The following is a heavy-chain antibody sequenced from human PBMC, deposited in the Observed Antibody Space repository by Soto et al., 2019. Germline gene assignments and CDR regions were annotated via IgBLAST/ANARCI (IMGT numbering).Heavy chain of an antibody. CDR1: GGTFSSYA. CDR3: ARDPSHCSGGSCPYYYYGMDV. CDR2: IIPIFGTA. Sequence: ASVKVSCKASGGTFSSYAISWVRQAPGQGLEWMGGIIPIFGTANYAQKFQGRVTITADESTSTAYMELSSLRSEDTAVYYCARDPSHCSGGSCPYYYYGMDVWGQGTTVTVSS. D-gene: IGHD2-15*01. V-gene: IGHV1-69*13. J-gene: IGHJ6*02.